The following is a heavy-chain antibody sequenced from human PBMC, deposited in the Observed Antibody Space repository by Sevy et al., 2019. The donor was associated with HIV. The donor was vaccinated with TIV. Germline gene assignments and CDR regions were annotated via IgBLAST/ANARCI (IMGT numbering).Heavy chain of an antibody. CDR2: FDPEDGET. J-gene: IGHJ4*02. CDR3: ATDGPYYYGSGSYNT. V-gene: IGHV1-24*01. Sequence: ASVKVSCKVSGYTLTKLSMHWVRQAPGKGLEWMGGFDPEDGETIYAQKFQGRVTMTEDTSTDTAYMELSSLRSEDTAVYYCATDGPYYYGSGSYNTWGQGTLVTVSS. CDR1: GYTLTKLS. D-gene: IGHD3-10*01.